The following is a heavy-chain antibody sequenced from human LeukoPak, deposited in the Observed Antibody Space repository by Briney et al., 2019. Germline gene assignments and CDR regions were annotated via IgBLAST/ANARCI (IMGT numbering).Heavy chain of an antibody. D-gene: IGHD3-9*01. CDR1: GFTFSENY. CDR3: ARASEWYYDILTGYHDAFDI. V-gene: IGHV3-11*04. Sequence: GGSLRLSCAASGFTFSENYMSWIRQAPGKGLEWVSYISSRGSTIYYADSVKGRFTISRDNAKNSLYLQMNSLRAEDTAVYYCARASEWYYDILTGYHDAFDIWGQGTMVTVSS. J-gene: IGHJ3*02. CDR2: ISSRGSTI.